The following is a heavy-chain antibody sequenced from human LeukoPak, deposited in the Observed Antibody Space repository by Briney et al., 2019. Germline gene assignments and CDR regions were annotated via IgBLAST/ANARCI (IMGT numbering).Heavy chain of an antibody. Sequence: SSETLSLTCTVSGGSISSSTYYWSWIRQPAGKGLEWIGRIYTSGSTNYNPSLKSRVTMSVDTSKNQFSLKLSSVTAADTAVYYCARDLQSITMVRGVIITGGNYFDYWGQGTLVTVSS. V-gene: IGHV4-61*02. D-gene: IGHD3-10*01. J-gene: IGHJ4*02. CDR2: IYTSGST. CDR1: GGSISSSTYY. CDR3: ARDLQSITMVRGVIITGGNYFDY.